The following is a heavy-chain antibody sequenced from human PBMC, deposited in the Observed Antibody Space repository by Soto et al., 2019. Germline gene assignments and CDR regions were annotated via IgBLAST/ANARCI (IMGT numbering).Heavy chain of an antibody. Sequence: SETLSLTCAVYGGSFSGYYWSWIRQPPGKGLEWIGEINHSGSTNYNPSLKSRVTISVDTSKNQFSLKLSSVTAADTAVYYCASRYPDYFPFDYWGQGTLVTVSS. CDR1: GGSFSGYY. CDR3: ASRYPDYFPFDY. J-gene: IGHJ4*02. CDR2: INHSGST. V-gene: IGHV4-34*01. D-gene: IGHD4-17*01.